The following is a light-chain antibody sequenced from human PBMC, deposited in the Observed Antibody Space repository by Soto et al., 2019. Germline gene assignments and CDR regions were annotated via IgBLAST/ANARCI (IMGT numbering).Light chain of an antibody. V-gene: IGKV1-5*01. CDR3: QQYNTYWT. J-gene: IGKJ1*01. CDR2: DAS. CDR1: QTISIW. Sequence: DIDMTQSPSTLSASVGDRVTITCRASQTISIWLAWFQQKPGKAPKLLIYDASSLESGVPSRFSGSVSGTEFTLTINSLQPDDFATYYCQQYNTYWTFGQGTKVDNK.